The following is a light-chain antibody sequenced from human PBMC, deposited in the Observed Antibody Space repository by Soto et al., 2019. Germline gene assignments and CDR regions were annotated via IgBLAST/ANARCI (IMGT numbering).Light chain of an antibody. Sequence: EIVMTQSPATLSVSPGERATLSCRASQSVSSNLAWYQQKPGQAPRLLIYDASNRATGIPARFSGSGSGTDFTLTISSLESEDFAIYYCQQRANWPLTFGGGTKVDIK. J-gene: IGKJ4*01. CDR3: QQRANWPLT. CDR1: QSVSSN. V-gene: IGKV3-11*01. CDR2: DAS.